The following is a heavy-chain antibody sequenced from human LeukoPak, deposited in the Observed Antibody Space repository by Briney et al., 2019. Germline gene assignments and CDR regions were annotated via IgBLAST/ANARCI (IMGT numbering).Heavy chain of an antibody. CDR1: GYTFTSNG. V-gene: IGHV1-18*01. J-gene: IGHJ4*02. CDR2: ISAYNGNT. D-gene: IGHD6-19*01. CDR3: ARDLAVAGTWYFDY. Sequence: ASVKVSFKASGYTFTSNGISWVRQAPGQGLEWMGWISAYNGNTNYAQKLQGRVTMTTDTSTSTAYMELRSLRSDDTAVYYCARDLAVAGTWYFDYWGQGTLVTVSS.